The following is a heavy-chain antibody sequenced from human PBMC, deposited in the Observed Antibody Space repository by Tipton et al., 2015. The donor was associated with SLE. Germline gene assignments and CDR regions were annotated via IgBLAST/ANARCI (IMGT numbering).Heavy chain of an antibody. J-gene: IGHJ6*02. CDR2: IYSGGQT. CDR1: GFIFSDYS. Sequence: SLRLSCAASGFIFSDYSMNWVRRAPGKGLEWVSVIYSGGQTYYAGPVKGRFTISRDNSKNMLYLQMNGLRDDDTAFYHCARGRRDGVKNYGMDVWGQGTTVTVSS. CDR3: ARGRRDGVKNYGMDV. V-gene: IGHV3-66*02. D-gene: IGHD2-8*01.